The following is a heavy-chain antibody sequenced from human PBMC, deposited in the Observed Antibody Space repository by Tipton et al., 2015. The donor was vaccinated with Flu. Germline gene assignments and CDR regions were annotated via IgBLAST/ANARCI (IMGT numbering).Heavy chain of an antibody. V-gene: IGHV4-39*07. J-gene: IGHJ3*02. CDR3: ARGRGIIGDAFDI. CDR2: TDYGGRT. CDR1: GGSVRSSFYY. Sequence: TLSLTCTVSGGSVRSSFYYWGWIRQPPGKGLEWIGSTDYGGRTYSNPSLKSRVTISLDTSKNQVSLRLSSVAAADTAVYYCARGRGIIGDAFDIWGQGTMVTVSS. D-gene: IGHD1-14*01.